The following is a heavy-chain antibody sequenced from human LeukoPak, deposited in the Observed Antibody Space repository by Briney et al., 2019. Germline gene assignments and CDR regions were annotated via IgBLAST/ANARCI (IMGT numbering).Heavy chain of an antibody. CDR3: ARRRYCSSTSCPGWFDP. CDR1: GYTFTNYY. D-gene: IGHD2-2*01. CDR2: INPSAGST. V-gene: IGHV1-46*01. Sequence: ASVKVSCKASGYTFTNYYMHWVRQAPGQGLEWMGIINPSAGSTTYAQKFQGRVTMTRDMSTSTVYMELCSLRSEDTAVYYCARRRYCSSTSCPGWFDPWGQGTLVTVSS. J-gene: IGHJ5*02.